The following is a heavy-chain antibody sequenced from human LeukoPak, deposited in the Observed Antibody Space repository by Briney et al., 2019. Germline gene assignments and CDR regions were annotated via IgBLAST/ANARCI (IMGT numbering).Heavy chain of an antibody. J-gene: IGHJ6*02. CDR3: ARYSPYYYYGMDV. CDR1: GFTFSSYG. CDR2: IRYDGSNK. V-gene: IGHV3-30*02. D-gene: IGHD2-15*01. Sequence: GGSLRLFCAASGFTFSSYGMHWVRQAPGKGLEWVAFIRYDGSNKYYADSVKGRFTISRDNSKNTLYLQMNSLRAEDTAVYYCARYSPYYYYGMDVWGQGTTVTVSS.